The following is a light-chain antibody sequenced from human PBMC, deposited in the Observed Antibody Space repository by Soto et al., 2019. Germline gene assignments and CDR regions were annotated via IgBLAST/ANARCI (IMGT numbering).Light chain of an antibody. CDR3: KHYGTSPPT. CDR2: GAS. V-gene: IGKV3-20*01. J-gene: IGKJ1*01. Sequence: EIVVTQSPGTLSLSPGERATLSCRASQSVGSSYLAWYQQKPGQAPRLLIYGASSRATGIPDRFSGSGSGTDFTITISRLEPEDFAVFYCKHYGTSPPTFGQGTKVEIK. CDR1: QSVGSSY.